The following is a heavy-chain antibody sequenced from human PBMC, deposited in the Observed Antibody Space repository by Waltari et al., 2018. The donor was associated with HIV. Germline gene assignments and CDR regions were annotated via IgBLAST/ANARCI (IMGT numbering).Heavy chain of an antibody. J-gene: IGHJ5*02. V-gene: IGHV3-20*04. CDR3: ARDGNVLSGGYNWFDP. Sequence: EVQLVESGGRVVRPGGSLRLPCAASGFISDDYALTWVRQAPGKGLEWIFGIDWGGDTTRYGGSVKGRFTISRDNAKSSLYLQMNSLGVEDTALYYCARDGNVLSGGYNWFDPWGQGTLVIVSS. CDR2: IDWGGDTT. D-gene: IGHD1-1*01. CDR1: GFISDDYA.